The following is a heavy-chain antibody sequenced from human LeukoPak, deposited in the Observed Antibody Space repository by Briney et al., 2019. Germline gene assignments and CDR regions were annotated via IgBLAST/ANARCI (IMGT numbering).Heavy chain of an antibody. CDR2: ISGDGGST. CDR3: ARESDSSGWYDS. V-gene: IGHV3-43*02. J-gene: IGHJ5*01. CDR1: GFSFDDYA. Sequence: GGSLRLSCAAPGFSFDDYAIHWVRQAPGKGLEWVSLISGDGGSTFYADSVKGRFTISRDNSKNSLYLQTSSLRSEDTALYYCARESDSSGWYDSWGQGTLVTASS. D-gene: IGHD3-22*01.